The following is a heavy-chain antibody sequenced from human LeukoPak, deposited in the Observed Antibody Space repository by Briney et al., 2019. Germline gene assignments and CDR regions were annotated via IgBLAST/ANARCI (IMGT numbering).Heavy chain of an antibody. D-gene: IGHD1-26*01. CDR2: VSYGGTT. CDR1: GGSMSSSIYY. Sequence: SETLSLTCTVSGGSMSSSIYYWGWVRQPPGKGLEWIGSVSYGGTTYYNPSLKSRVTISLDTSKNQFSLKLSSVTAADMAVYFCARQFLVGSTFHAFDLWGQGTRVTVSS. V-gene: IGHV4-39*07. CDR3: ARQFLVGSTFHAFDL. J-gene: IGHJ3*01.